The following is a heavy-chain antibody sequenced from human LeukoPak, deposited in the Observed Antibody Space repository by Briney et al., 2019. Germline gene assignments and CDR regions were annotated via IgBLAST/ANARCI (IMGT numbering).Heavy chain of an antibody. J-gene: IGHJ4*02. CDR2: INPNSGGT. CDR1: GYTFTGYY. Sequence: ASVKVSCKASGYTFTGYYMHWVRQAPGQGLEWMGWINPNSGGTNYAQKFQGRVTMTRDTSISTAYMEPSRLRSDDTAVYYCAREVSNQTEYYFDYWGQGTLVTVSS. CDR3: AREVSNQTEYYFDY. V-gene: IGHV1-2*02. D-gene: IGHD1-14*01.